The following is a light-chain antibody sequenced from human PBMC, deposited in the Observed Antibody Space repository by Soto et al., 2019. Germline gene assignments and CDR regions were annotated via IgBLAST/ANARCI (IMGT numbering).Light chain of an antibody. J-gene: IGKJ1*01. V-gene: IGKV1-5*03. Sequence: QRPQSPSTLSASVGDRVTITCRASQSLNIWLAWYQQKPGRAPKLLIYQASTLASGVPSRFSGSGSGSEFTLTISSLQPDDFATYYCQQYNSYSEAFGQGTKVDIK. CDR1: QSLNIW. CDR3: QQYNSYSEA. CDR2: QAS.